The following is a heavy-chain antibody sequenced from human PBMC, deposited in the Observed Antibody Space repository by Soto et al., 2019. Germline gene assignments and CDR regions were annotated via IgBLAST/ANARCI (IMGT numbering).Heavy chain of an antibody. CDR1: GGSISSSNW. CDR2: IFHSGST. Sequence: QVQLQESGPGLVKPSGTLSLTCAVSGGSISSSNWWSWVRQPPGKGLAWIGEIFHSGSTNYNPSPKSRVPISVNKSKNQLSLKLSSVTAVDTAVYYCARERAFGESSPGYYYYGMDVWGQGTTVTVSS. J-gene: IGHJ6*02. D-gene: IGHD3-10*01. CDR3: ARERAFGESSPGYYYYGMDV. V-gene: IGHV4-4*02.